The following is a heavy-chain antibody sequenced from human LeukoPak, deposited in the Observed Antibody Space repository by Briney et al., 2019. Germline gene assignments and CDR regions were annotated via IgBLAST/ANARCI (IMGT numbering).Heavy chain of an antibody. CDR1: GSTFSSYA. V-gene: IGHV3-23*01. CDR2: ISGSGGST. J-gene: IGHJ4*02. D-gene: IGHD1-26*01. CDR3: AKIRASYSEYFGY. Sequence: GSLRLSCAASGSTFSSYAMSWVRQAPGKGLEWVSAISGSGGSTYYADSVKGRFTISRDNSKNTLYLQMNSLRAEDTAVYYCAKIRASYSEYFGYWGQGTLVTVSS.